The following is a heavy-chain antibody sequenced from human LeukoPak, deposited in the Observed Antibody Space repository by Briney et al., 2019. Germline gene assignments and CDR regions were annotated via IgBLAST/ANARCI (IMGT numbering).Heavy chain of an antibody. J-gene: IGHJ3*02. CDR1: GFTFSTYA. CDR2: TDSGGNT. CDR3: ARAAVTTGHAFDI. V-gene: IGHV3-23*01. D-gene: IGHD4-17*01. Sequence: GGSLRLSCAASGFTFSTYAMSWVCQAPGKGLEWVSATDSGGNTYSADSVKGRFTTSRDNSKNTLYLQMNSLRAEDTAVYYCARAAVTTGHAFDIWGQGIMVTVSS.